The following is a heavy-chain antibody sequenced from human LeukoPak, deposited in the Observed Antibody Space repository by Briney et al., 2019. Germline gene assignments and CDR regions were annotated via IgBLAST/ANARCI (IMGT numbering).Heavy chain of an antibody. Sequence: PSETLSLTCTVSGGSISSSSYYWGWIRQPPGKGLEWIGSIYYSGSTYYNPSLKSRVTISVDASKNQFSLKLSSVTAADTAVYYCARLPSLLWFGELLSSYFDYWGQGTLVTVSS. J-gene: IGHJ4*02. CDR1: GGSISSSSYY. V-gene: IGHV4-39*01. CDR2: IYYSGST. CDR3: ARLPSLLWFGELLSSYFDY. D-gene: IGHD3-10*01.